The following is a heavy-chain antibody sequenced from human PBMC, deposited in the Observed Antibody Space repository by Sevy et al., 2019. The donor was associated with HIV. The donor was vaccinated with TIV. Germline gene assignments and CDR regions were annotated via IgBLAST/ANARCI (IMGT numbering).Heavy chain of an antibody. CDR1: GFTFSDYY. CDR2: ISSGGITI. D-gene: IGHD2-2*01. CDR3: ARGRGAAYCTSHSCFWFDP. V-gene: IGHV3-11*01. Sequence: GGSLRLSCAASGFTFSDYYMSWIRQAPGKGLECISYISSGGITIYSADSVKGRFSISRDNAKNSLYLHMNSLRAEDTAIYYCARGRGAAYCTSHSCFWFDPWGQGTLVTVSS. J-gene: IGHJ5*02.